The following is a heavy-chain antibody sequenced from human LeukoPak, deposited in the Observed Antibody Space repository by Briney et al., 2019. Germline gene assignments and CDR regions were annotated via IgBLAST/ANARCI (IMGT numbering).Heavy chain of an antibody. CDR2: ISSSGGTA. V-gene: IGHV3-23*01. J-gene: IGHJ6*03. Sequence: GGSLRLSCAASGFTFSSFGMSWVRQAPGKGLEWVSVISSSGGTAYSADSVKGRFTISRDNSKNALYLQMNSLRGEDTAIYSCAKNGDRGAYCSGGSCYPYYYQNMDVWSKGTTVTISS. D-gene: IGHD2-15*01. CDR3: AKNGDRGAYCSGGSCYPYYYQNMDV. CDR1: GFTFSSFG.